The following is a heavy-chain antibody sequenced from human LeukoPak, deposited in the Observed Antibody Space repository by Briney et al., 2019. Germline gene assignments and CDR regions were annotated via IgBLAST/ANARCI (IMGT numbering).Heavy chain of an antibody. J-gene: IGHJ3*02. D-gene: IGHD3-10*01. Sequence: GRSLRLSCVASGFTFSRYGMHWVRQAPGKGLEWVAVISNDGSNKYYADSVKGRFTISRDNSKNTLYLQMNSLRAEDTAVYYCAKGRGAFDIWGQGTMVTVSS. CDR2: ISNDGSNK. CDR1: GFTFSRYG. CDR3: AKGRGAFDI. V-gene: IGHV3-30*18.